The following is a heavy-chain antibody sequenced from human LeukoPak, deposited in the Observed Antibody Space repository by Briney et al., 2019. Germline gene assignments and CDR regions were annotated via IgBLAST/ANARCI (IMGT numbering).Heavy chain of an antibody. D-gene: IGHD3-22*01. CDR2: ISGSGSST. Sequence: GGTLRLSCAASGFTFSSYGMSWVRQAPGKGLEWVSAISGSGSSTYYAASVKGRFTISRDNSKNTLYLQMNSLRVEDTAVYYCAKGHGDSSGYYYFDSWGQGTLVTVSS. V-gene: IGHV3-23*01. CDR3: AKGHGDSSGYYYFDS. CDR1: GFTFSSYG. J-gene: IGHJ4*02.